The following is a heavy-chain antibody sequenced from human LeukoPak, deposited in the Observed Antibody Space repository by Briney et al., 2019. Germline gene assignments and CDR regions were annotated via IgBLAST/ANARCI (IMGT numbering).Heavy chain of an antibody. CDR1: RGSFSGYY. Sequence: PSETLSLTCAVYRGSFSGYYWSWIRQPPGKGLEWIGTIYYSGGTYYNPPLKSRVTISVDTSKNQFSLKLSSVTAADTAVYYWARSAYIAAAGTRPCYFDLWGRGTLVTVSS. J-gene: IGHJ2*01. V-gene: IGHV4-34*01. CDR2: IYYSGGT. D-gene: IGHD6-13*01. CDR3: ARSAYIAAAGTRPCYFDL.